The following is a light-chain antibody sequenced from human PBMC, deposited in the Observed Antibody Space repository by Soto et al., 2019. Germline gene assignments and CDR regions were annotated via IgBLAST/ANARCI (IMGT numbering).Light chain of an antibody. CDR1: QSVRSY. J-gene: IGKJ4*01. V-gene: IGKV1-39*01. CDR3: QQSYTSPLT. Sequence: DIQMTQSPSSVSASVGDRVTIACRAGQSVRSYLNWYQQKPGKAPNLLIYASSTLQSGVPSRFSGGGSGTDFTLTISSLQPEYFATYYCQQSYTSPLTFGGGTKVEI. CDR2: ASS.